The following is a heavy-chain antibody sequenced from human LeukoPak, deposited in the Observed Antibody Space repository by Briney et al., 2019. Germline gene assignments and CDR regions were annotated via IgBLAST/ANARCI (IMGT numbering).Heavy chain of an antibody. CDR3: AGDGADYDSSGSYAFDI. D-gene: IGHD3-22*01. J-gene: IGHJ3*02. CDR2: IYYSGST. V-gene: IGHV4-59*01. Sequence: SETLSLTCTVSGGSISSYYWSWIRQPPGKGLEWIGYIYYSGSTNYNPSLKSRVTISVDTSKNQFSLKVSSVTAADTAVYYCAGDGADYDSSGSYAFDIWGQGTMVTVSS. CDR1: GGSISSYY.